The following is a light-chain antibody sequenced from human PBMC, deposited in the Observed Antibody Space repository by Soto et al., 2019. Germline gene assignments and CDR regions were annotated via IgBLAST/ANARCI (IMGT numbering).Light chain of an antibody. CDR1: QSVTGY. V-gene: IGKV1-5*01. CDR3: QQYNTYPLS. Sequence: DIQMTQSPSTLSASVGDRVTITCRASQSVTGYLAWYQQKPGKAPKLLIFDASSLEGGVPSRFSGSGSGTEFTLTISSLQPDDFATYYCQQYNTYPLSFGGGTKVDIK. J-gene: IGKJ4*01. CDR2: DAS.